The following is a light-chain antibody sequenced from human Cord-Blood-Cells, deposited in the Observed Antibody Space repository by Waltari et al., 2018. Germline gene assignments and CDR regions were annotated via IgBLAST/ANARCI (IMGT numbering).Light chain of an antibody. V-gene: IGKV1-8*01. CDR3: QQYYSYPYT. CDR1: QGISSY. J-gene: IGKJ2*01. Sequence: AIRITQSPSSLSASTGDRVTITCRASQGISSYLAWYQQKPGKAPKLLIYAAATLQRGVPSRFSGSGSGTDFTLTISCLQSEDFATYYCQQYYSYPYTFGQGTKLEIK. CDR2: AAA.